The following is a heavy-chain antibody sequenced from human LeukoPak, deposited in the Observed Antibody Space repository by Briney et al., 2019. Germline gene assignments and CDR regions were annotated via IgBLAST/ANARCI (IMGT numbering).Heavy chain of an antibody. Sequence: PSETLSLTCTVSRGSISNYYWGWIRQPPGKGLEWIGFFSYSGSTNYNPSLKSRVTTSVDTSKNQFSLKLTSVTAADTAVYYCARDGPGDVGFDYWGQGTLVTVSS. V-gene: IGHV4-59*01. CDR1: RGSISNYY. CDR3: ARDGPGDVGFDY. J-gene: IGHJ4*02. CDR2: FSYSGST. D-gene: IGHD7-27*01.